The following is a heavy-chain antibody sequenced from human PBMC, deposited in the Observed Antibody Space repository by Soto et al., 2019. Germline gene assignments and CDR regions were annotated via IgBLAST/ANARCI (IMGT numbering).Heavy chain of an antibody. CDR1: GGSISSYY. CDR2: IYYSGST. CDR3: ATAPRGNYASPSSFDY. Sequence: QVQLQESGPGLVKPSETLSLTCTVSGGSISSYYWSWIRQPPGKGLEWIGYIYYSGSTNYNPSLTRRVTISVATSTTPFSLKLTSVPAADTAVYYCATAPRGNYASPSSFDYWGQRTLVTVSS. D-gene: IGHD1-26*01. V-gene: IGHV4-59*01. J-gene: IGHJ4*02.